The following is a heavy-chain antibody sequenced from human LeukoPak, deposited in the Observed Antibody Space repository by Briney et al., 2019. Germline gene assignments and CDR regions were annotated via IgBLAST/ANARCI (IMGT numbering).Heavy chain of an antibody. CDR3: ARDPRGGEGGFDP. Sequence: GGSLRLSCAASGFTFSSYWMHWVRQAPGKGLVWVSRINTDGSSTSYADSVKGRFTISRDNAKNTLYLQMNSLRAEDTAVYYCARDPRGGEGGFDPWGQGTLVTVSS. D-gene: IGHD3-16*01. V-gene: IGHV3-74*01. J-gene: IGHJ5*02. CDR1: GFTFSSYW. CDR2: INTDGSST.